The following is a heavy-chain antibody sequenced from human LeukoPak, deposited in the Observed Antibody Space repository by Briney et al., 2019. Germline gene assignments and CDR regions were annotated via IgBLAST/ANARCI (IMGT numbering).Heavy chain of an antibody. J-gene: IGHJ4*02. CDR3: ARQHSRPPLLYSSSWYFCDY. CDR1: GGTFSSYA. Sequence: SVKVSCKASGGTFSSYAISWVRQAPGQGLEWMGGIIPIFGTANYAQKFQGRVTITADESTSTAYMELSSLRSEDTAVYYCARQHSRPPLLYSSSWYFCDYWGQGTLVTVSS. CDR2: IIPIFGTA. D-gene: IGHD6-13*01. V-gene: IGHV1-69*13.